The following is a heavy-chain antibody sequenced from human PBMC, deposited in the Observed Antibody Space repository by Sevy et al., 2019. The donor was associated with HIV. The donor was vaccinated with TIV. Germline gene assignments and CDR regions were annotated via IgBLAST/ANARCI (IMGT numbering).Heavy chain of an antibody. CDR2: ISYDGSNK. Sequence: GGSLRLSCAASVFTFSSYAMHWVRQAPGKGLEWVAVISYDGSNKYYADSVKGRFTISRDNSKNTLYLQMNSLRAEDTAVYYCARDGQGFDYWGQGTLVTVSS. V-gene: IGHV3-30-3*01. CDR1: VFTFSSYA. J-gene: IGHJ4*02. CDR3: ARDGQGFDY.